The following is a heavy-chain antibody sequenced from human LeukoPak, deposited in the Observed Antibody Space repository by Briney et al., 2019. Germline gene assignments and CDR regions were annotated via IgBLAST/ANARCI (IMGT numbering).Heavy chain of an antibody. CDR3: ARGTRYCSGGSCYLFHFDY. CDR2: IYHSGST. CDR1: VGSISSSNW. J-gene: IGHJ4*02. D-gene: IGHD2-15*01. V-gene: IGHV4-4*02. Sequence: SGTLSLTCAVSVGSISSSNWWSWVRQPPGKGLEWIGEIYHSGSTNYNPSLKSRVTISVDKSKNQFSLKLSSVTAADTAVYYCARGTRYCSGGSCYLFHFDYWGQGTLVTVSS.